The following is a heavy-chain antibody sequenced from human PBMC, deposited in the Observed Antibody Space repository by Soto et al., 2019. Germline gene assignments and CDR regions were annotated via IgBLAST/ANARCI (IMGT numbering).Heavy chain of an antibody. CDR2: ISYDGSNK. CDR1: GFTFSSYA. J-gene: IGHJ6*02. D-gene: IGHD3-10*01. Sequence: GGSLRLSCAASGFTFSSYAMHWVRQAPGKGLEWVAVISYDGSNKYYADSVKGRFTISRDNSKNTLYLQMNSLRAEDTAVYYCARVITMVRGVIPYYYYGMDVWGQGTTVTVSS. V-gene: IGHV3-30-3*01. CDR3: ARVITMVRGVIPYYYYGMDV.